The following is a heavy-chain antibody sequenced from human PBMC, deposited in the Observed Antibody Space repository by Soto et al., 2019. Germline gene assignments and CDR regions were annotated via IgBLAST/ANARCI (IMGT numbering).Heavy chain of an antibody. V-gene: IGHV3-21*06. CDR1: GFTVTRGS. CDR3: ARESEDLTSNFDY. J-gene: IGHJ4*02. Sequence: PGVSLRLSCTASGFTVTRGSMNWIRQAPGKGLEWVSSISSTTNYIYYGDSMKGRFTISRDNAKNSLYLEMNSLRAEDTAVYYCARESEDLTSNFDYWGQGTLVTVYS. CDR2: ISSTTNYI.